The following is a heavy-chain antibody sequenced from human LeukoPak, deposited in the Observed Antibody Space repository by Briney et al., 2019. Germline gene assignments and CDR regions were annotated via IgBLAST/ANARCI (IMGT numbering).Heavy chain of an antibody. D-gene: IGHD3-3*01. Sequence: GGSLRLSCAASGFTFDDYAMHWVRQAPGKGLEWVSGISWNSGSIGYADSVKGRFTISRDNAKNSLYLQMNSLRAEDMALYYCAKGGVGITIFGSLDYWGQGTLVTVSS. CDR3: AKGGVGITIFGSLDY. CDR2: ISWNSGSI. V-gene: IGHV3-9*03. CDR1: GFTFDDYA. J-gene: IGHJ4*02.